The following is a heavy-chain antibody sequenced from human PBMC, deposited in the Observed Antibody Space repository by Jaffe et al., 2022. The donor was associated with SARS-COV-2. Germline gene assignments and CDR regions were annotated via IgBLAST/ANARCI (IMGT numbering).Heavy chain of an antibody. CDR3: ARPGVRGVIPDYYYYYGMDV. CDR2: IYYSGST. Sequence: QLQLQESGPGLVKPSETLSLTCTVSGGSISSSSYYWGWIRQPPGKGLEWIGSIYYSGSTYYNPSLKSRVTISVDTSKNQFSLKLSSVTAADTAVYYCARPGVRGVIPDYYYYYGMDVWGQGTTVTVSS. CDR1: GGSISSSSYY. D-gene: IGHD3-10*01. V-gene: IGHV4-39*01. J-gene: IGHJ6*02.